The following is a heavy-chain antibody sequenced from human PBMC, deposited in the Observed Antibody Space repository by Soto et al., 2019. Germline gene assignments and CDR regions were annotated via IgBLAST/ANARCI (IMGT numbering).Heavy chain of an antibody. CDR2: ISGNSGHA. V-gene: IGHV3-23*01. J-gene: IGHJ4*02. D-gene: IGHD3-16*02. CDR1: GFPFSNNA. CDR3: ARAPSEYIWGSYLRYFEY. Sequence: EVELLESGGAFIQPGGSLRLSCAASGFPFSNNAMAWVRQASGKGLEWVSGISGNSGHAFYADSVKGRFTSSRDNSRNTLYLQMESLRAEDTATYYCARAPSEYIWGSYLRYFEYWGQGTLVAVSS.